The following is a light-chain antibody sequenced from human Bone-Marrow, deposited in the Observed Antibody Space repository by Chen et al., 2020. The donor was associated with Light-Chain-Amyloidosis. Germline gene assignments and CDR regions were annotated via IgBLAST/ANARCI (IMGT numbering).Light chain of an antibody. J-gene: IGKJ2*01. CDR3: MQSKHLPYT. V-gene: IGKV2D-29*01. CDR1: QTLVHKNGKTY. Sequence: DILITQTPLSMSVTPGQPASISCKSSQTLVHKNGKTYLYWYVQKSGQPPHLLMYEVSNRFSGVPIRFSGSGSGTDFTLEISRVEAEDAGIYFCMQSKHLPYTFGPGTRLEIK. CDR2: EVS.